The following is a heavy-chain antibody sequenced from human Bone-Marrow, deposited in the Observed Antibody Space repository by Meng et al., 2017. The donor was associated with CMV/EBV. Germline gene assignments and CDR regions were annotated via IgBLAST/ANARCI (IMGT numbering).Heavy chain of an antibody. CDR3: ARESRSSTSSDAFDI. Sequence: GESLKISCAASGFTFSSYSMNWVRQAPGKGLEWVSSISSSSSYIYYADSVKGRFTISRDNAKNSLYPQMNSLRAEDTAVYYCARESRSSTSSDAFDIWGRGTMATFSS. V-gene: IGHV3-21*01. CDR1: GFTFSSYS. CDR2: ISSSSSYI. J-gene: IGHJ3*02. D-gene: IGHD2-2*01.